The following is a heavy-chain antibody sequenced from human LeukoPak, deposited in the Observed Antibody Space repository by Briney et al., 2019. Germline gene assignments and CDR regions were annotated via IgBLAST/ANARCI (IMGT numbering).Heavy chain of an antibody. Sequence: GGALRLSCAFSGFTFSAYAMSWVRQAPGKGREGVSAMSGSGGMTYYADSVKGRFSISRDNSKNTLHLQMNSLRAEDTAVYYCAKGAMPYYDGSGYNYFDCWGQGTPVTVSS. CDR1: GFTFSAYA. J-gene: IGHJ4*02. V-gene: IGHV3-23*01. D-gene: IGHD3-22*01. CDR3: AKGAMPYYDGSGYNYFDC. CDR2: MSGSGGMT.